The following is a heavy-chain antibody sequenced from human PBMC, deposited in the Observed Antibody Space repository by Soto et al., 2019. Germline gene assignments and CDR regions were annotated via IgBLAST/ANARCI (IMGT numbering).Heavy chain of an antibody. V-gene: IGHV5-10-1*01. J-gene: IGHJ6*02. CDR3: ERLNSNNDYYYYGMDV. CDR2: IDPSDSYT. CDR1: GYSFTSYW. D-gene: IGHD4-4*01. Sequence: GESLKISCKGSGYSFTSYWISWVRQMPGKGLEWMGRIDPSDSYTNYSPSFQGHVTISADKSISTAYLQWSSLKASDTAMYYCERLNSNNDYYYYGMDVWGQGTTVTVSS.